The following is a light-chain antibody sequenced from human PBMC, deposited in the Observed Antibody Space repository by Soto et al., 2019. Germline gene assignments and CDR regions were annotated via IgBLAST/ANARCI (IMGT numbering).Light chain of an antibody. CDR3: HHRSNWPGT. J-gene: IGKJ1*01. CDR2: DVS. CDR1: QSVSRSY. Sequence: EIVMTQSPATLSLSPGERATLSCRASQSVSRSYLAWYQQKPGQAPRLLIYDVSDRATGIPDRFSGTGSGTDFTLTISSLEPEDFAVYYCHHRSNWPGTFGQGTKVDIK. V-gene: IGKV3D-20*02.